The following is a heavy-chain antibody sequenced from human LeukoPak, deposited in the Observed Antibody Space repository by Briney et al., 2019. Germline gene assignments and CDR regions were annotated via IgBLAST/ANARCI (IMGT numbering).Heavy chain of an antibody. D-gene: IGHD6-19*01. CDR1: GFTFRSYD. V-gene: IGHV3-13*01. CDR2: IGTAGEI. J-gene: IGHJ4*02. CDR3: ARGLTQKEDY. Sequence: GGSLRLSCAASGFTFRSYDMHWVRQAPGKGLEWVSGIGTAGEIYPGSVKGRFTISRENAKNSLYLQMNSLRAEDTAVYYCARGLTQKEDYWGQGTLVTVSS.